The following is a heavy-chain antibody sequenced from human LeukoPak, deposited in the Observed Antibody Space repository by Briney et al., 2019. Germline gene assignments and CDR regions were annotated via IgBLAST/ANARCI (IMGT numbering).Heavy chain of an antibody. CDR2: LSSGGGST. V-gene: IGHV3-23*01. Sequence: GGSLRLSCAASGFTFSSYAMSWVRQAPGKGLEWVSSLSSGGGSTYYTDSVKGRFTISRDNSGNTLYLQMNSLRPEDTAVYYCAKRDSSGWYVLDYWGQGTLVTVSS. CDR3: AKRDSSGWYVLDY. D-gene: IGHD6-19*01. CDR1: GFTFSSYA. J-gene: IGHJ4*02.